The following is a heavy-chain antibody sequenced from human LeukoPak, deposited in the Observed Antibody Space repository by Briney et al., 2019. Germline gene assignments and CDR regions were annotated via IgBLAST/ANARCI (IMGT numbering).Heavy chain of an antibody. D-gene: IGHD6-13*01. V-gene: IGHV3-23*01. Sequence: HPGGTLRLSCAASGFTFSSYAMSWVRPAPGKGLEWVSAISGSGGSTYYADSVKGRFTISRDNSKNTLYLQMNSLRAEDTAVYYCANPALHSSSWYDLDYWGQGTLVTVSS. J-gene: IGHJ4*02. CDR3: ANPALHSSSWYDLDY. CDR2: ISGSGGST. CDR1: GFTFSSYA.